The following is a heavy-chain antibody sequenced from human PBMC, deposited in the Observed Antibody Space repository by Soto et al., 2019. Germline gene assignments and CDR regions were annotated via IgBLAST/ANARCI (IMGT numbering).Heavy chain of an antibody. CDR3: ARSWYCSGGSCYYSNRFDP. D-gene: IGHD2-15*01. V-gene: IGHV2-5*02. CDR1: GFSLSTSGVG. CDR2: IYWDDDK. J-gene: IGHJ5*02. Sequence: QITLKESGPTLVKPTQTLTLTCTFSGFSLSTSGVGVGWIRQPPGKALEWLALIYWDDDKRYSPSLKSRLTITKDTSKNQVVLTMTNMDPVDTATYYCARSWYCSGGSCYYSNRFDPWGQGTLVTVSS.